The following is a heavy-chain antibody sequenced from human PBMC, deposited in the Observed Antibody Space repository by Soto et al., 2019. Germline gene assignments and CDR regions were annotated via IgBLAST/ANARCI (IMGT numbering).Heavy chain of an antibody. CDR3: AAQMRGRYSSGWQPIDY. D-gene: IGHD6-19*01. Sequence: PGGSLRLSCAASGFTFSSYWMSWDRQAPGKGLEWVANIKQDGSEKYYVDSVKGRFTISRDNAKNSLYLQMNSLRAEDTAVYYCAAQMRGRYSSGWQPIDYWGQGTLVTVSS. V-gene: IGHV3-7*03. CDR2: IKQDGSEK. CDR1: GFTFSSYW. J-gene: IGHJ4*02.